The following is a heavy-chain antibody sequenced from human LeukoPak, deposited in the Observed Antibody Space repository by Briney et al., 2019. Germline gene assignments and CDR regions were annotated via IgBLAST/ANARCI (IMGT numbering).Heavy chain of an antibody. D-gene: IGHD3-22*01. CDR1: GDTFSSSS. Sequence: GGALRLSCAASGDTFSSSSMNWVRQAPGGGLGWVSSISSSSSYIYYADSVKGRFTISRDNAKNSLYLQMNSLRAEGTAVYYCARDCVGYYYDSSGYWTWGQGTLVTVSS. CDR2: ISSSSSYI. J-gene: IGHJ5*02. CDR3: ARDCVGYYYDSSGYWT. V-gene: IGHV3-21*01.